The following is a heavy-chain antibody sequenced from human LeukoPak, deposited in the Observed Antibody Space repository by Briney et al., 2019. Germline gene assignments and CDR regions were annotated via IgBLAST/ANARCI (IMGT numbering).Heavy chain of an antibody. Sequence: GRSLRLSCAASGFTFSTYAMHWVRQAQGKGLEWVAVISHDGSNQYYGDSVKGRITISRDNSKKTLSLEMNSLRPGDTAVYYCAASSSWFYNWFDPWGQGTLVTVSS. V-gene: IGHV3-30-3*01. D-gene: IGHD6-13*01. CDR1: GFTFSTYA. CDR3: AASSSWFYNWFDP. CDR2: ISHDGSNQ. J-gene: IGHJ5*02.